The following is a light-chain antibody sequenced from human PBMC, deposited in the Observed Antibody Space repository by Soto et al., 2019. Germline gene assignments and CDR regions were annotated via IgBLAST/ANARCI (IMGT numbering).Light chain of an antibody. CDR2: GAS. CDR1: QSVSSY. CDR3: QQYNIWPPET. V-gene: IGKV3-15*01. Sequence: IVMTQSPATLSVSPGERATLTCRASQSVSSYLAWYQQKPGQAPRLLIYGASTRATGVPARFSGSGSGTEFTLTISSLQSEDFAVYYCQQYNIWPPETFGQGTKVQIK. J-gene: IGKJ1*01.